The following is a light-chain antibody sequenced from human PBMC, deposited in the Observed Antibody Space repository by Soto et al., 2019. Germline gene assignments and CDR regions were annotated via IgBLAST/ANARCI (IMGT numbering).Light chain of an antibody. V-gene: IGKV3-20*01. Sequence: EIWVSQSPYTLSLSQGERATLSCRASQSLSGSQLAWYQQKPGQAPRLLIYGASTRATGIPERFSGSGSGTDFTLTISRLEPEDFVVYYCLKYYNSPTFGQGTKVDIK. CDR1: QSLSGSQ. J-gene: IGKJ1*01. CDR2: GAS. CDR3: LKYYNSPT.